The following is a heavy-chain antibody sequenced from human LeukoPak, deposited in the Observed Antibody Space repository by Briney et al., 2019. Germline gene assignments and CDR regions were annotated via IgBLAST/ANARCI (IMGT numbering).Heavy chain of an antibody. CDR2: ISGSGGST. Sequence: GGSLRLSCAASGFTSSSYAMSWVRQAPGKGLEWVSAISGSGGSTYYADSVKGRFTISRDNSKNTLYLQMNSLRAEDTAVYYCAKDRFYYYDSSGYPGYWGQGTLVTVSS. D-gene: IGHD3-22*01. CDR3: AKDRFYYYDSSGYPGY. V-gene: IGHV3-23*01. J-gene: IGHJ4*02. CDR1: GFTSSSYA.